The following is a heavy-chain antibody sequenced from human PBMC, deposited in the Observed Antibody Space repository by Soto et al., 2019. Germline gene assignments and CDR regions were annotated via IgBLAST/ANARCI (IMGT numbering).Heavy chain of an antibody. Sequence: QVQLQESGPGLAKPSQTLSLTCTVSGGSISSGGYYWSWIRQHPGKGLEWIGYIYYSGSTYYNPSLKSRVTISVDTSKNQFSLKLSSVTAADTAVYYCAREDTANYYGMDVWGQGTTVTVSS. J-gene: IGHJ6*02. V-gene: IGHV4-31*03. CDR3: AREDTANYYGMDV. CDR1: GGSISSGGYY. CDR2: IYYSGST. D-gene: IGHD5-18*01.